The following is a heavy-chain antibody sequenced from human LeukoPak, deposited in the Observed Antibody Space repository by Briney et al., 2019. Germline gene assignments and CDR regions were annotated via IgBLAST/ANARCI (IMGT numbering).Heavy chain of an antibody. J-gene: IGHJ4*02. D-gene: IGHD2-15*01. CDR3: ALGYCSGSRCSSGYFYDY. CDR1: GYTFTGYL. Sequence: ASVKVSCKASGYTFTGYLMHWVRQAPGQGLEWMGWINPNSGVTNFAQKIQGRVTMTRDTSISTAYMELSGLRSDDTAVYYCALGYCSGSRCSSGYFYDYWGQETLVTVSS. V-gene: IGHV1-2*02. CDR2: INPNSGVT.